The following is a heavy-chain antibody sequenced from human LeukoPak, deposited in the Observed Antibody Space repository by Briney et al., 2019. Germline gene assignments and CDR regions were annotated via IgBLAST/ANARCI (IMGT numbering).Heavy chain of an antibody. D-gene: IGHD3-10*01. CDR3: LASITMVRGAMIDY. Sequence: ASVKVSCTASGYTFTVYYMHWVRQAPGQGLEWMGRINPNSGGTNYAQKFQGRVTMTRDTSISTAYMELSRLRSDDTAVYYCLASITMVRGAMIDYWGQGTLVTVSS. CDR2: INPNSGGT. V-gene: IGHV1-2*06. J-gene: IGHJ4*02. CDR1: GYTFTVYY.